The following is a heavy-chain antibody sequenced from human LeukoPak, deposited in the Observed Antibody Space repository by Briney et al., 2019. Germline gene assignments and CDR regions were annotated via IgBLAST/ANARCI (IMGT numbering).Heavy chain of an antibody. Sequence: SETLSLTCTVSGGSISSYYWSWIRQPAGKGLEWIGRIYTSGSTNYNPSLKSRVTMSVDTSKNQFSLKLSSVTAADTAVYYCARVAGGDSYYYYYMDVWGKGTTVTVSS. CDR1: GGSISSYY. CDR2: IYTSGST. D-gene: IGHD3-16*01. CDR3: ARVAGGDSYYYYYMDV. J-gene: IGHJ6*03. V-gene: IGHV4-4*07.